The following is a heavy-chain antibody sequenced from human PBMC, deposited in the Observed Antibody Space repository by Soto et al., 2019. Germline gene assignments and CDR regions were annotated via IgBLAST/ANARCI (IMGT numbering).Heavy chain of an antibody. CDR1: GYSFAGHW. CDR2: IDPSDSQT. J-gene: IGHJ4*02. Sequence: GESLKISCMGSGYSFAGHWITWVRQKPGKGLEWMGRIDPSDSQTYYSPSFRGHVTISVTKSITTVFLQWSSLRAPDTAMYYCARQIYDSDTGPNFQYYFDSWGQGTPVTVSS. CDR3: ARQIYDSDTGPNFQYYFDS. D-gene: IGHD3-22*01. V-gene: IGHV5-10-1*01.